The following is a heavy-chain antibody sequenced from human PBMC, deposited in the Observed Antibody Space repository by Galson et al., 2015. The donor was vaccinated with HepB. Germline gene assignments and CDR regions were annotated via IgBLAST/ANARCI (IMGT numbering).Heavy chain of an antibody. Sequence: SVKVSCKASGGTFSSYAISWARQAPGQGLEWMGGIIPIFGTANYAPKFQGRVTITADKSTSTAYMELSSLRSEDTAVYYCARVESDSWDYYGLDVWGQGTTVTVSS. D-gene: IGHD6-13*01. CDR1: GGTFSSYA. CDR2: IIPIFGTA. CDR3: ARVESDSWDYYGLDV. V-gene: IGHV1-69*06. J-gene: IGHJ6*02.